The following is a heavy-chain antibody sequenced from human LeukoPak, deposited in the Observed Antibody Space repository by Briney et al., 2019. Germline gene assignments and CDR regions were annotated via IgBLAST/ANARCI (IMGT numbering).Heavy chain of an antibody. CDR1: GDAISTYY. Sequence: SETLSLTCTVSGDAISTYYWNWIRQTPGKGLEWVGHIASGTTDYNPFLKSRAIISVDTSKNQISLRLTSVTAADTAVYYCARDKAHSYGYYFDPWGPGTQVLVSP. CDR2: IASGTT. V-gene: IGHV4-4*08. D-gene: IGHD3-10*01. J-gene: IGHJ4*02. CDR3: ARDKAHSYGYYFDP.